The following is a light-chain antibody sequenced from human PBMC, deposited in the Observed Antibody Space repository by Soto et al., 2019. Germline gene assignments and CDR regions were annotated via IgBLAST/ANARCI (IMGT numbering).Light chain of an antibody. J-gene: IGKJ4*02. CDR2: AAS. CDR1: RSVSNY. Sequence: DIQTPASPSSLSAYVGARVSITCRASRSVSNYLSWYQQKPGKAPKLLIYAASTLQSGVPSRFSGSGSGTDFTLTISSLQPEDFATYYCQQLNSYPLTFGRGTKVDIK. CDR3: QQLNSYPLT. V-gene: IGKV1-9*01.